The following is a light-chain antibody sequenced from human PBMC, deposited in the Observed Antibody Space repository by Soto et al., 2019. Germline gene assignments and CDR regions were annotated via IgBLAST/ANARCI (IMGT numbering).Light chain of an antibody. CDR2: EVT. V-gene: IGLV2-8*01. J-gene: IGLJ1*01. CDR1: SSDVGAYNY. CDR3: SSYTSSSTYV. Sequence: QSALTQPPSASGSPGQSVTISCTGTSSDVGAYNYVSWYQQHPGKAPKLMIYEVTKRPSGVPARFSGSKSGNTASLTVSGLQAEDEADYYCSSYTSSSTYVFGTGTKLTVL.